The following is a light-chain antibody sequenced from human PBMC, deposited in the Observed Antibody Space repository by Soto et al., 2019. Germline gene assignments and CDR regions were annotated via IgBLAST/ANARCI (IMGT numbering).Light chain of an antibody. Sequence: EIVLTQSASTLSSSPGERATLSCRASQSVSSYLAWYQQKPGQAPRLLIYDASNRAAGIPARFSGSGYGTDFTLTISSLETEDFAVYYCQQRSNWPATFGQGTRLEIK. V-gene: IGKV3-11*01. CDR1: QSVSSY. J-gene: IGKJ5*01. CDR3: QQRSNWPAT. CDR2: DAS.